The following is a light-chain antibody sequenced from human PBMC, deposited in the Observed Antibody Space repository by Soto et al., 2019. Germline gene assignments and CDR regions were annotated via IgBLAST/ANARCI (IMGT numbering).Light chain of an antibody. CDR1: QGIGVY. Sequence: DIQMTQSPSSLYASLGDRVTITCRASQGIGVYLAWFQQKPGKVPKLLIYAASALQSGVPSRFSGSGSGTDFTLTISSLQPEDFATYYRQKYNSAPLTFGGGTKVDIK. V-gene: IGKV1-27*01. CDR3: QKYNSAPLT. CDR2: AAS. J-gene: IGKJ4*01.